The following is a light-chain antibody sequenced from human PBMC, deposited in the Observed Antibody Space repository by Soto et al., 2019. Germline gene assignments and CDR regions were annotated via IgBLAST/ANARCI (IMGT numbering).Light chain of an antibody. Sequence: QSALTQPPSASGSPGQSVTISCTGTSSDIGGYNYISWYQQQPGKAPKLMIYEVSKRPSGVPDRFSASKSGNTASLTVSGLDAEDDADYYCASYAVSSVVFGGGTKLTVL. V-gene: IGLV2-8*01. CDR2: EVS. J-gene: IGLJ2*01. CDR3: ASYAVSSVV. CDR1: SSDIGGYNY.